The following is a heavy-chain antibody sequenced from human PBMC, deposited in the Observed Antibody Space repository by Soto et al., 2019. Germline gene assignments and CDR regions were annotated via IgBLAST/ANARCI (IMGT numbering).Heavy chain of an antibody. CDR3: TRETIAGTTGLDS. CDR1: GFTFSSYS. D-gene: IGHD1-1*01. Sequence: KTGGSLRLSCAASGFTFSSYSMNWVRQAPGKGLEWVSSISSSSSYIYYADSVKGRFTISRDNAKNSLYLQMDSLRVDDTALYYCTRETIAGTTGLDSWGPGTLVTVPS. CDR2: ISSSSSYI. V-gene: IGHV3-21*04. J-gene: IGHJ4*02.